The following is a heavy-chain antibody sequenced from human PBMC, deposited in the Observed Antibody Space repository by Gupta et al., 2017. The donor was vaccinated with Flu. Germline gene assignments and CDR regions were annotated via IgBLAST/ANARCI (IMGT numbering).Heavy chain of an antibody. J-gene: IGHJ4*02. V-gene: IGHV4-39*01. Sequence: YWGWIRQPPGKGLEWIGSSYYSESTYYNPSSKRRGTISVDTSKNQVSRKMSSVTAAETAVYDCERLGRGMGGVPAAIPNDYGGQGTLVTVSS. CDR2: SYYSEST. D-gene: IGHD2-2*01. CDR3: ERLGRGMGGVPAAIPNDY. CDR1: Y.